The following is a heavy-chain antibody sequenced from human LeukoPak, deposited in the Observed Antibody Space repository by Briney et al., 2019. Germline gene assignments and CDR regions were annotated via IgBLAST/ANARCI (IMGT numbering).Heavy chain of an antibody. CDR3: TRDRILGNWFDP. CDR1: GGSISGSNW. CDR2: IYHSGST. Sequence: SETLSLTCAVSGGSISGSNWWSWVRQPPGKGLEWIGEIYHSGSTNYNPSLKSRVTISVDKSKSQFSLKLSSVTAADTAVYYCTRDRILGNWFDPWGQGTLVTVSS. J-gene: IGHJ5*02. V-gene: IGHV4-4*02. D-gene: IGHD1-26*01.